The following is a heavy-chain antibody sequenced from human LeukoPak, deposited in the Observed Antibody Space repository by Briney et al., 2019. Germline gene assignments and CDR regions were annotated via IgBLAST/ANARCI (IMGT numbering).Heavy chain of an antibody. J-gene: IGHJ3*02. Sequence: GGSLRLSCAASGFTVSRIYMSWVRQAPGKGLEWVSAISGSGGSTYYADSVKGRFTISRDNSKNTLYLQMNSLRAEDTAVYYCAKDTVGENYYDSSGYYSVGAFDIWGQGTMVTVSS. CDR1: GFTVSRIY. V-gene: IGHV3-23*01. CDR3: AKDTVGENYYDSSGYYSVGAFDI. CDR2: ISGSGGST. D-gene: IGHD3-22*01.